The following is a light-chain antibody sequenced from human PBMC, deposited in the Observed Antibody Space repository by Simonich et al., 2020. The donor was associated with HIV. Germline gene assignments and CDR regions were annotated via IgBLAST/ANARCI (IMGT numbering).Light chain of an antibody. V-gene: IGKV1-5*01. CDR1: QTISSL. J-gene: IGKJ1*01. Sequence: DIQMTQSPSTLSASVGDRVTITCRASQTISSLLAWYQQKPEKAPKLLIYAASSLQGGVPSRFSGSGSGTEFTLTISSLQPDDFATYYCQQYSRYPVTFGQGTKVEIK. CDR2: AAS. CDR3: QQYSRYPVT.